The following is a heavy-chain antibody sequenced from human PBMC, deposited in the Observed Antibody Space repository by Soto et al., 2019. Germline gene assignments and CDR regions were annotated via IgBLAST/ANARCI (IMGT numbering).Heavy chain of an antibody. D-gene: IGHD6-13*01. CDR2: ISYDGSNK. Sequence: QTGGSLRLSCAASGFTFSSYAMHWVRQAPGKGLEWVAVISYDGSNKYYADSVKGRFTISRDNSKNTLYLQMNSLRAEDTAVYYCARVREGIAAAGNRYNWFDPWGQGTLVTVSS. J-gene: IGHJ5*02. V-gene: IGHV3-30-3*01. CDR1: GFTFSSYA. CDR3: ARVREGIAAAGNRYNWFDP.